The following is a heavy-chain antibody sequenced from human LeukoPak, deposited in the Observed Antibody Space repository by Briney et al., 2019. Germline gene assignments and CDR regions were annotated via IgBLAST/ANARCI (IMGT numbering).Heavy chain of an antibody. CDR2: IYSGGST. V-gene: IGHV3-66*02. D-gene: IGHD2-15*01. J-gene: IGHJ4*02. Sequence: GGSLRLSCAASGFTVSSNYMSWVRQAPGKGLEWVSVIYSGGSTYYADSVKGRFTISRGNSKNTLYLQMNSLRAEDTAVYYCAGYCSGGSCSDYWGQGTLVTVSS. CDR1: GFTVSSNY. CDR3: AGYCSGGSCSDY.